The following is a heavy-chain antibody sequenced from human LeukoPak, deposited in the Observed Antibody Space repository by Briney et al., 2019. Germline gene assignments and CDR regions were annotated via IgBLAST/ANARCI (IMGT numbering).Heavy chain of an antibody. V-gene: IGHV3-72*01. D-gene: IGHD6-19*01. Sequence: PGGSLRLSCAASGFTFSSYSMNWVRQAPGKGLEWVGRSRNKAKSYTTEYAASVKGRFTISRDDSKNSLYLQMNSLETEDTAVYYCVRVGSVSGSDYLDYWGQGTLVTVSS. CDR1: GFTFSSYS. CDR3: VRVGSVSGSDYLDY. J-gene: IGHJ4*02. CDR2: SRNKAKSYTT.